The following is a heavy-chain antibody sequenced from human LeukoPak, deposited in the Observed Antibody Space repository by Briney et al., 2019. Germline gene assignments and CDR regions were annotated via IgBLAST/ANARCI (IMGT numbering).Heavy chain of an antibody. CDR3: ASLVGNYGYFDY. V-gene: IGHV1-2*02. Sequence: ASVKVSCKASGYTFTGYYMHWVRQAPGQGLEWMGWIKPNSGGTNYAQKFQGRVTMTRDTSISTAYMELSRLRSDDTAVYYCASLVGNYGYFDYWGQGTLVTVSS. J-gene: IGHJ4*02. CDR2: IKPNSGGT. CDR1: GYTFTGYY. D-gene: IGHD3-16*01.